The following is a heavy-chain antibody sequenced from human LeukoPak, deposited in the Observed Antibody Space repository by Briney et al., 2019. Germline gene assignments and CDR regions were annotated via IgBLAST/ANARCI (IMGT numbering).Heavy chain of an antibody. CDR1: GDSISSTSFY. J-gene: IGHJ5*01. V-gene: IGHV4-39*07. CDR3: ARQIAVVEPTDPNWFDS. Sequence: SETLSLTCSVSGDSISSTSFYWGWIRQPPGKGLEWFGSIFYSGTTYYTPSLKSRVTLSLDTSKNHFSLRLTSVTAADTAVYYCARQIAVVEPTDPNWFDSWGQGTPVTVSS. D-gene: IGHD2-21*01. CDR2: IFYSGTT.